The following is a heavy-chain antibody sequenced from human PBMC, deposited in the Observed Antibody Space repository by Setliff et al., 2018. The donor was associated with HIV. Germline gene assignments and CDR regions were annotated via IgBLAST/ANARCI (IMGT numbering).Heavy chain of an antibody. J-gene: IGHJ4*02. V-gene: IGHV1-69*06. Sequence: SVKVSCKTSGGTFSSYGISWVRQAPGQGLEWMGGIIPMFGTGFYAQKFQGKVTITADKSTNTAYLELSSLTSEDTAVYYCARDVVHVGGYFDYWGQGTQVTVSS. CDR3: ARDVVHVGGYFDY. D-gene: IGHD2-15*01. CDR1: GGTFSSYG. CDR2: IIPMFGTG.